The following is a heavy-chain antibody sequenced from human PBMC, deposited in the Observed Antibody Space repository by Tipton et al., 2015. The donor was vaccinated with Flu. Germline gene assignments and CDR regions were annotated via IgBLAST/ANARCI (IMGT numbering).Heavy chain of an antibody. Sequence: TLSLTCTVSGDSVSNSDYYWNWIRQEPGKGLEWIGHIDFSGSTHYNPSLKSRLTISIDTSKNQFSLRLNGVTGADTAVYYCAREGPHFYGMDVGGQGTTVTVSS. CDR2: IDFSGST. CDR1: GDSVSNSDYY. J-gene: IGHJ6*02. V-gene: IGHV4-31*03. CDR3: AREGPHFYGMDV.